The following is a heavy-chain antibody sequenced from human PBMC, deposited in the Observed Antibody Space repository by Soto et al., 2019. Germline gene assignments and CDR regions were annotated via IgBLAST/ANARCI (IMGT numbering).Heavy chain of an antibody. J-gene: IGHJ4*02. Sequence: GGSLRLSCTASGFTFSGFWMYWVRQAPGKGLVWVSRVNLDGSRPTFADSVKGRFTISRDNAKNTLYLQMNSLRAEDTAVYYCARANGYLNSHLDSWGQGTLVTVSS. V-gene: IGHV3-74*01. CDR1: GFTFSGFW. CDR2: VNLDGSRP. D-gene: IGHD5-18*01. CDR3: ARANGYLNSHLDS.